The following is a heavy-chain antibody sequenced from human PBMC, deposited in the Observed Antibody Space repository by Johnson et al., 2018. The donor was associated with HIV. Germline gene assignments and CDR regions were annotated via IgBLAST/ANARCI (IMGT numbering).Heavy chain of an antibody. CDR1: GFTFSSYG. V-gene: IGHV3-33*01. CDR3: ARDQGYNGFEPDAFDI. Sequence: GVVQPGRSLRLSCAASGFTFSSYGMHWVRQAPGKGLESVAVIWYDGSNKYYEDSVRGRFTISRDNSKNTLYLQMNSLRAEDTAVYFCARDQGYNGFEPDAFDIWGRGTMVTVSS. D-gene: IGHD5-12*01. CDR2: IWYDGSNK. J-gene: IGHJ3*02.